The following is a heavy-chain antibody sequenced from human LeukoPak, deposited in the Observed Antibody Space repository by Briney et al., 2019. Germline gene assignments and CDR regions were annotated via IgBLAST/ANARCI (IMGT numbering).Heavy chain of an antibody. CDR2: ISAYNGNT. V-gene: IGHV1-18*01. D-gene: IGHD3-22*01. Sequence: ASVKVSCKASGYTFTSYGISWVRQAPGQGLEWMGWISAYNGNTNYAQKLQGRVTMTTDTSTSTAYMELRSLRSDDTDVYYCARDRGYYDSSGYYYDAFDIWGPGTMVTVSS. CDR1: GYTFTSYG. CDR3: ARDRGYYDSSGYYYDAFDI. J-gene: IGHJ3*02.